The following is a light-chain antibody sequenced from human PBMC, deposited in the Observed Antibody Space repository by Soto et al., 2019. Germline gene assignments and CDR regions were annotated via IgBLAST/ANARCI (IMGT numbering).Light chain of an antibody. V-gene: IGKV1-5*01. Sequence: FQMTQSPSTLSASVGDRVTITCRASQSIDSRLAWYQQRPGQAPKVVIYDASNLEPGVPPRFSGSGSGTQFTLTISSLQPDDSATYYCQQYYTVPWTFGHGTKVEIK. J-gene: IGKJ1*01. CDR2: DAS. CDR1: QSIDSR. CDR3: QQYYTVPWT.